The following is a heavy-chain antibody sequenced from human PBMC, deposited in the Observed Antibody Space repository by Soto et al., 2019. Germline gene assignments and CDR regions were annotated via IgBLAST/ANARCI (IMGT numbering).Heavy chain of an antibody. CDR3: ARDNLKGGGGSCYHY. J-gene: IGHJ4*02. CDR2: ISYDGSDK. Sequence: GGSLRLSCAASGFTFSSYAMHWVRQAPGKGLEWVSVISYDGSDKYYADSVKDRFTISRDNSKNTLYLQINSLIAEDTAVDYCARDNLKGGGGSCYHYWGQGTLVTVSS. D-gene: IGHD2-15*01. V-gene: IGHV3-30*04. CDR1: GFTFSSYA.